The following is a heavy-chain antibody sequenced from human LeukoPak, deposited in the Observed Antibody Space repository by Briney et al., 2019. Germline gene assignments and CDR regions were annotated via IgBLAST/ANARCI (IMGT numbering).Heavy chain of an antibody. Sequence: PGGSLRLSCAASGFTFSSYSMNWVRQAPGKGQEWVSYISSSSSTIYYADSVKGRFTISRDNAKNSLYLQMNSLRDEDTAVYYCAREARGGSYWVYDYWGQGTLVTVSS. CDR2: ISSSSSTI. J-gene: IGHJ4*02. CDR1: GFTFSSYS. CDR3: AREARGGSYWVYDY. D-gene: IGHD1-26*01. V-gene: IGHV3-48*02.